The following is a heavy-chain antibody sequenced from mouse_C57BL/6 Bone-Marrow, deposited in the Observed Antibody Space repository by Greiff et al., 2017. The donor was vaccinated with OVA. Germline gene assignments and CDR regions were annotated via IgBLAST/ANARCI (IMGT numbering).Heavy chain of an antibody. D-gene: IGHD1-1*02. J-gene: IGHJ3*01. CDR1: GYAFSSYW. Sequence: QVQLKESGAELVKPGASVKISCKASGYAFSSYWMNWVKQRPGKGLEWIGQIYPGDGDTNYNGKFKGKATLTADKSSSTAYMQLSSLTSEDSAVYFCARWGNYGLFAYWGQGTLVTVSA. V-gene: IGHV1-80*01. CDR2: IYPGDGDT. CDR3: ARWGNYGLFAY.